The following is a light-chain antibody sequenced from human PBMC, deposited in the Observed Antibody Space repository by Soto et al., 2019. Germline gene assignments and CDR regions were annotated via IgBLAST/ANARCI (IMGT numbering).Light chain of an antibody. CDR1: QSVSSN. CDR3: QQYNNWPLTYT. Sequence: EIVITQSPATLSVSPGERATLSCRASQSVSSNLAWYQQKPGQAPSILIYGASTRATSIPARFSGSGSGTEFTLTISSLQSEDFAVYYCQQYNNWPLTYTFGQGTKVNIK. J-gene: IGKJ2*01. V-gene: IGKV3-15*01. CDR2: GAS.